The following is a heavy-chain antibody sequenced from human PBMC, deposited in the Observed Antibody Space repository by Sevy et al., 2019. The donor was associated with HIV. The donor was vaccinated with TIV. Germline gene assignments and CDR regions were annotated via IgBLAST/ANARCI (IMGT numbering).Heavy chain of an antibody. Sequence: GGSLRLSCAASGFTFSRYDMHWVRQATGKGLEWVSSIGTAGDTYYPGSVKGRFTISRENAKKSLYLQMNSLRAGDTAVYYCARGTRYSGINYLGHDAFDIWGQGTMVTVSS. CDR1: GFTFSRYD. CDR3: ARGTRYSGINYLGHDAFDI. CDR2: IGTAGDT. J-gene: IGHJ3*02. V-gene: IGHV3-13*01. D-gene: IGHD1-26*01.